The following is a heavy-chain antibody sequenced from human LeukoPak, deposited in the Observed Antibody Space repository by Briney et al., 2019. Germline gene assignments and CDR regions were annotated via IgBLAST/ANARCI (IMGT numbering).Heavy chain of an antibody. J-gene: IGHJ4*02. CDR1: GYTFTSYY. D-gene: IGHD3-16*01. CDR2: INPSGGST. CDR3: ARSYDYVWGSYLPFDY. V-gene: IGHV1-46*01. Sequence: GASVKVSCKASGYTFTSYYMHWVRQAPGQGLEWMGIINPSGGSTSYAQKFQGRVTMTRDTSTSTVYMELSSLRSEDTAVYYCARSYDYVWGSYLPFDYWGQGTLVTVSS.